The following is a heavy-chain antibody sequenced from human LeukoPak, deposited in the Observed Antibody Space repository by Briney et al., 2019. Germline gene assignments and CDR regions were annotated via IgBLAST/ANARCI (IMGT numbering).Heavy chain of an antibody. J-gene: IGHJ5*02. Sequence: ASVKVSCKASGYTFTSYDINWVRQATGQGLEWMGWMNPNSGNTGYAQKFQGRVTMTRNTFISTAYMELSSLRSEDTAVYYCARGLPRTYYDFWSGYYTPDWFDPWGQGTLVTVSS. V-gene: IGHV1-8*01. D-gene: IGHD3-3*01. CDR2: MNPNSGNT. CDR3: ARGLPRTYYDFWSGYYTPDWFDP. CDR1: GYTFTSYD.